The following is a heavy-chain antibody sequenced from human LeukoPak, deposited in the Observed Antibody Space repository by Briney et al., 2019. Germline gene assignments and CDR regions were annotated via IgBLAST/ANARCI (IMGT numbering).Heavy chain of an antibody. V-gene: IGHV3-23*01. CDR1: GFTFSSYA. D-gene: IGHD4-23*01. CDR3: ARALDYGGNARYYYYSYMDV. Sequence: GGSLRLSCAASGFTFSSYAMSWVRQAPGEGLEWVSAISGSVGSTYYADSVKGRFTISRDNSKNTLYLQMNSLRAGDTAAYYCARALDYGGNARYYYYSYMDVWGKGTTVTVSS. J-gene: IGHJ6*03. CDR2: ISGSVGST.